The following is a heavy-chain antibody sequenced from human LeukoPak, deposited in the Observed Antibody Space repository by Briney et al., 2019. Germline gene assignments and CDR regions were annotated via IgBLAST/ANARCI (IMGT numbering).Heavy chain of an antibody. CDR3: ARGPYSYDSSGAFDI. CDR1: GDSISSGDYY. CDR2: ISSSGST. D-gene: IGHD3-22*01. V-gene: IGHV4-61*02. Sequence: SETLSLNCTVSGDSISSGDYYWSWIRQPAGTGLEWIGRISSSGSTNYNPSLKSRVTISVVTSKNQFSLKLSSVTAADTAVYFCARGPYSYDSSGAFDIWGQGTMVTVSS. J-gene: IGHJ3*02.